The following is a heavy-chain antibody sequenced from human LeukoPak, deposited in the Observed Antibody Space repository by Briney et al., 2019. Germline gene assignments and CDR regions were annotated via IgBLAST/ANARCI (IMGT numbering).Heavy chain of an antibody. CDR1: GGSISNYF. CDR3: ASLGPRKTFDY. D-gene: IGHD7-27*01. Sequence: SETLSLTCAVSGGSISNYFWSWVRQPAGKGLEWIGRIYSTGRSDYNPSLKSRITMSVDTSKNQFSLKLSSVTAADTAVYYCASLGPRKTFDYWGQGTLVTVSS. J-gene: IGHJ4*02. V-gene: IGHV4-4*07. CDR2: IYSTGRS.